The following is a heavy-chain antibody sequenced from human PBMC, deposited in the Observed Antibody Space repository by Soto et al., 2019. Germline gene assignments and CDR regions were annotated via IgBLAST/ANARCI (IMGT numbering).Heavy chain of an antibody. D-gene: IGHD6-19*01. CDR2: ISGSGGST. CDR3: AKGHTVAGTKAIDYFDY. J-gene: IGHJ4*02. CDR1: GFTFSSYA. Sequence: GGSLRLSCAASGFTFSSYAMSWVRQAPGKGLEWVSAISGSGGSTYYADSVKGRFTISRDNSKNTLYLQMNSLRAEDTAVYYCAKGHTVAGTKAIDYFDYWGQGTLVTVSS. V-gene: IGHV3-23*01.